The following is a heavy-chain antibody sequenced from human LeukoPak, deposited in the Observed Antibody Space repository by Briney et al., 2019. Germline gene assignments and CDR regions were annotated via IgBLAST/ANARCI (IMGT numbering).Heavy chain of an antibody. D-gene: IGHD6-13*01. J-gene: IGHJ4*02. CDR3: ARGGPAAGRFDY. V-gene: IGHV3-23*01. CDR2: TSSSDAGT. Sequence: PGGSLRLSCAASGFTFSSYAMSWVRQAPGKGLEWVAATSSSDAGTYHADSVRGRFTISRDNSKNSLYLQMNSLRAEDTAVYYCARGGPAAGRFDYWGQGTLVTVSS. CDR1: GFTFSSYA.